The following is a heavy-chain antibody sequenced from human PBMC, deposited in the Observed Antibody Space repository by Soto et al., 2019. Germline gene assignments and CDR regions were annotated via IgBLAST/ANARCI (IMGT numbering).Heavy chain of an antibody. V-gene: IGHV5-51*01. Sequence: GESLKISCKGSVYIFTSYWIAWVRQMPGKGLEWMGIISPADSDTKYSPSFQGQVTISADKSISTASLQWSSLKASDTAMYYCARLIGVVTASYYFDYWGQGTLVTVSS. CDR2: ISPADSDT. CDR3: ARLIGVVTASYYFDY. D-gene: IGHD2-21*02. CDR1: VYIFTSYW. J-gene: IGHJ4*02.